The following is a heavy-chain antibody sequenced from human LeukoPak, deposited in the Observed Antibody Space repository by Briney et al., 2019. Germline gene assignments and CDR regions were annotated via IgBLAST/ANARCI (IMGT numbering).Heavy chain of an antibody. J-gene: IGHJ1*01. CDR1: GGSFNGYY. V-gene: IGHV4-34*01. Sequence: PSETLSLTCAVYGGSFNGYYWSWIRQLPGKGLEWIGEINHKGTTKYNPSLKSRVTLSADKSKKQFSLKLSSVTAADTAIYYCARSAGEIRLLVSVRFQHWGLGTLVTVSS. CDR3: ARSAGEIRLLVSVRFQH. CDR2: INHKGTT. D-gene: IGHD2/OR15-2a*01.